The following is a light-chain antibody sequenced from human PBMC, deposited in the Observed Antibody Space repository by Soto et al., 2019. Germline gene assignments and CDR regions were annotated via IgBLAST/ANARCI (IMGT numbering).Light chain of an antibody. CDR3: SSYTSSSTVV. J-gene: IGLJ2*01. V-gene: IGLV2-14*03. CDR1: SSDIGGYNY. Sequence: QSVLTQPASMSGSPGQSITISCSGTSSDIGGYNYVSWYQQHPGKAPKLMIYDVSNWPSGVSNRFSGSKSGNTASLTISGLQAEDEVDYYCSSYTSSSTVVFGGGTKLTVL. CDR2: DVS.